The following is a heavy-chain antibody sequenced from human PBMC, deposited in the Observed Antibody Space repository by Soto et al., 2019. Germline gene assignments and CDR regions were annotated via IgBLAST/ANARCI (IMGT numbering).Heavy chain of an antibody. CDR2: IYHSGST. CDR3: ARSEDYDILTGYYPRPHYYGMDV. CDR1: GGSISSSNW. J-gene: IGHJ6*02. V-gene: IGHV4-4*02. D-gene: IGHD3-9*01. Sequence: SETLSLTCAVSGGSISSSNWWSWVRQPPGKGLEWIGEIYHSGSTNYNPSLKSRVTISVDKSKNQFSLKLSSVTAADTAVYYCARSEDYDILTGYYPRPHYYGMDVWGQGTTVTVSS.